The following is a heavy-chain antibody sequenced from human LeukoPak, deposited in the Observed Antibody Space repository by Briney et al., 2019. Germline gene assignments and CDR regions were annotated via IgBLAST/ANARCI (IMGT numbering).Heavy chain of an antibody. Sequence: SPSETLFLTCAVYGGSFSGYYWSWIRQPPGKGLEWIGEINHSGSTNYNPSLKSRVTISVDTSKNQFSLKLSSVTAADTAVYYCARVEGYCSSTSCYYYYYYGVDVWGQGTTVTVSS. J-gene: IGHJ6*02. D-gene: IGHD2-2*01. V-gene: IGHV4-34*01. CDR3: ARVEGYCSSTSCYYYYYYGVDV. CDR2: INHSGST. CDR1: GGSFSGYY.